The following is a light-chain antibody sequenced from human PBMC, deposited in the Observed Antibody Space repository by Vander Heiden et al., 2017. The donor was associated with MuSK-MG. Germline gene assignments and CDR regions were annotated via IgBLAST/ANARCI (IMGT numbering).Light chain of an antibody. CDR1: QSISGW. J-gene: IGKJ1*01. CDR3: QQDNNYPWT. V-gene: IGKV1-5*03. CDR2: KAS. Sequence: DIQMTQSPSTLSASVGDRVTITCRASQSISGWLAWYQHKPGKAPKLLIYKASSLESGVPSRFSGSGSGTEFTLTISSLQPDDFAAYYCQQDNNYPWTFGPGTKVEIK.